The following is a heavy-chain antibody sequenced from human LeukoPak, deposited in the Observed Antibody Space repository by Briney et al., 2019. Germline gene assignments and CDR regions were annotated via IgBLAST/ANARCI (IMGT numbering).Heavy chain of an antibody. J-gene: IGHJ4*02. CDR3: PTDAPWGGIN. V-gene: IGHV3-15*01. CDR2: IKSKTDGGTT. Sequence: GGSLRLSCAPAGFTFSNAWMSWVRQAPGNGLEWVGRIKSKTDGGTTDYAAPVKGRLTISRDDSKNTLYLQMNSLQTEDTAVYYCPTDAPWGGINWGQGTLVTVSS. CDR1: GFTFSNAW. D-gene: IGHD3-16*01.